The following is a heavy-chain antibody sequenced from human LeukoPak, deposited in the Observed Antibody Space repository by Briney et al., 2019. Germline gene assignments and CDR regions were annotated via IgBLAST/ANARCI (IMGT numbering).Heavy chain of an antibody. CDR2: IKSKTDGGTT. CDR3: TTYEYDYVWGSYPDY. V-gene: IGHV3-15*01. Sequence: KAGGSLRLSCAASGFTFSSYAMHWVRQAPGKGLEWVGRIKSKTDGGTTDYAAPVKGRFTISRDDSKNTLYLQMNSLKTEDTAVYYCTTYEYDYVWGSYPDYWGQGTLVAVSS. J-gene: IGHJ4*02. D-gene: IGHD3-16*02. CDR1: GFTFSSYA.